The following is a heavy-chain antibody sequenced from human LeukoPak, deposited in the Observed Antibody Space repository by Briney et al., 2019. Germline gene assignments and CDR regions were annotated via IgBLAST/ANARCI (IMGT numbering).Heavy chain of an antibody. Sequence: SVKVSCKASGGTFSSYAISWVRQAPGQGLEWMGGIIPIFGTANYAQKFQGRVTITADESTSTAYMELSSLRSDDTAVYYCASGEYSSSWYSHYWGQGTLVTVSS. CDR3: ASGEYSSSWYSHY. J-gene: IGHJ4*02. D-gene: IGHD6-13*01. V-gene: IGHV1-69*13. CDR2: IIPIFGTA. CDR1: GGTFSSYA.